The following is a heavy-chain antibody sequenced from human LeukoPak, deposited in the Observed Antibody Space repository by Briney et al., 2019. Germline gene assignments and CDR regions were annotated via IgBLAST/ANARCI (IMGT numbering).Heavy chain of an antibody. D-gene: IGHD3-10*01. CDR1: GFTFSSYA. CDR2: ISGSGGST. J-gene: IGHJ4*02. CDR3: AKDLYNTMVRGVIIAY. V-gene: IGHV3-23*01. Sequence: GGSLRLSCAASGFTFSSYAMSWVRQAPGKGLEWVSAISGSGGSTYYADSVKGRFTTSRDNSKNTLYLQMNSLRAEDTAVYYCAKDLYNTMVRGVIIAYWGQGTLVTVSS.